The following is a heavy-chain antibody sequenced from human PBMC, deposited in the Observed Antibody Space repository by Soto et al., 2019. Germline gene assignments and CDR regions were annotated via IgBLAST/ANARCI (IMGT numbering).Heavy chain of an antibody. CDR3: TRGPRPSSIGTGAV. CDR2: ISDDGART. D-gene: IGHD2-2*01. CDR1: GFVFEVYW. V-gene: IGHV3-74*01. Sequence: XGSLRLSCFAAGFVFEVYWMHWVRQVPGKGLEWVSRISDDGARTDYADSVRGRFTISRDNANNALYLQMNALRGEDTAVYFCTRGPRPSSIGTGAVWGRGALVTVSS. J-gene: IGHJ1*01.